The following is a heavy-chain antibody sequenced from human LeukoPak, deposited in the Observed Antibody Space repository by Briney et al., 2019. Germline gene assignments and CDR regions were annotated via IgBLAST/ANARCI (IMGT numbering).Heavy chain of an antibody. V-gene: IGHV4-59*08. D-gene: IGHD1-26*01. CDR1: GGSISSYY. J-gene: IGHJ3*02. CDR2: IYYSGST. CDR3: ARSGSYFAFDI. Sequence: PSETLSPTCTVSGGSISSYYWSWIRQPPGKGLEWIGYIYYSGSTNYNPSLKSRVTISVDTSKNQFSLKLSSVTAADTAVYYCARSGSYFAFDIWGQGTMVTVSS.